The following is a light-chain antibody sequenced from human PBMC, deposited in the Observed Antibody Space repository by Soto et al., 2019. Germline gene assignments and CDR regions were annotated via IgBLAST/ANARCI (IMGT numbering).Light chain of an antibody. V-gene: IGLV3-21*02. J-gene: IGLJ3*02. CDR2: DDS. CDR3: QVWDSSSDQPWV. CDR1: NIGSKS. Sequence: SYVVTQPPSVSVAPGQTARIPCGGNNIGSKSVHWYQQKPGQAPVLVVYDDSDRPSGIPERFSGSNSGNRATLTISRVEAGDEADYYCQVWDSSSDQPWVFGGGTKVTVL.